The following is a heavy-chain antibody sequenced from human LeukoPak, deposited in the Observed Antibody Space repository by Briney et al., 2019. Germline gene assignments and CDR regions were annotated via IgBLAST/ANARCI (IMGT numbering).Heavy chain of an antibody. CDR1: GFTFSSYA. D-gene: IGHD2-2*03. J-gene: IGHJ6*02. Sequence: GGSLRLSCAASGFTFSSYAMSWVRQAPGKGLEWVSAISGSGGSTYYADSVKGRFTISRDNPKNTLYLQMNSLRAEDTAVYYCARGFGYCSSTSCRPDYYGMDVWGQGTTVTVSS. CDR2: ISGSGGST. V-gene: IGHV3-23*01. CDR3: ARGFGYCSSTSCRPDYYGMDV.